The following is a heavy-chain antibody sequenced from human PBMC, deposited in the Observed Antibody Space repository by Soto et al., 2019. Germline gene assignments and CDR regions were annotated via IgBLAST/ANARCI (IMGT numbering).Heavy chain of an antibody. CDR2: IYADGST. CDR1: GFTVSNNY. V-gene: IGHV3-66*01. D-gene: IGHD6-19*01. J-gene: IGHJ4*02. Sequence: EVQLVESGGDLVQPGGSLRLSCAASGFTVSNNYMSWVRQAPGKGLEWVSIIYADGSTYYIDSVKGRFTISRDNSKNTLYLQMNVLRAEDTAVYYCARDLSGSRDYWGQGTLVTVSS. CDR3: ARDLSGSRDY.